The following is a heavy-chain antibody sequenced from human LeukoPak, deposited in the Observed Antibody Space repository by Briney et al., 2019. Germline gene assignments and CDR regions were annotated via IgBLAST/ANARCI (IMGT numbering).Heavy chain of an antibody. CDR2: ISGSGGST. D-gene: IGHD6-19*01. CDR1: GFTFSSYA. CDR3: AKSPSDSGWVYYGMDV. V-gene: IGHV3-23*01. J-gene: IGHJ6*04. Sequence: GGSLRLSCAASGFTFSSYAMSRVRQAPGKGLEWVSAISGSGGSTYYADSVKGRFTISRDNSKNTLYLQMNSLRAEDTAVYYCAKSPSDSGWVYYGMDVWGKGTTVTVSS.